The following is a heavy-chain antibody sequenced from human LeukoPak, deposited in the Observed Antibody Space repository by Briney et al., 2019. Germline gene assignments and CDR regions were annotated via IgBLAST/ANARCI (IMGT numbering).Heavy chain of an antibody. D-gene: IGHD5-24*01. CDR3: AKSRDGYNFRYCYFDY. J-gene: IGHJ4*02. CDR1: GFTFSSYG. CDR2: IWYDGSNK. Sequence: PGGSLRLSCAASGFTFSSYGMHWVRQAPGKGLEWVAVIWYDGSNKYYADSVKGRFTISRDNSKNTLYLQMNSLRAEDTAVYYCAKSRDGYNFRYCYFDYWGQGTLVTVSS. V-gene: IGHV3-30*02.